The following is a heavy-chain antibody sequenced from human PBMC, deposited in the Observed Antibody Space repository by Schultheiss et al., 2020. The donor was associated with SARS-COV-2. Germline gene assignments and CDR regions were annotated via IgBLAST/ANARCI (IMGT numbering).Heavy chain of an antibody. V-gene: IGHV2-5*02. D-gene: IGHD6-13*01. CDR1: GFSLSTSGVG. J-gene: IGHJ4*02. CDR3: VHRVRFWEQQLVSGFDY. Sequence: SGPTLVKPTQTLTLTCTFSGFSLSTSGVGVGWIRQPPGKALEWLARIDWDDDKRYSPSLKSRLTITKDTSKNQVVLTMTNMDPVDTATYYCVHRVRFWEQQLVSGFDYWGQGTLVTVSS. CDR2: IDWDDDK.